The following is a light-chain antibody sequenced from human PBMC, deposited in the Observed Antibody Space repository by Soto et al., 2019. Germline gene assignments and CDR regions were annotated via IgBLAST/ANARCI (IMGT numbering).Light chain of an antibody. CDR1: SSDVGHPYNY. CDR3: QAYDYSLTASV. Sequence: QSALTQPASVSGSPGQSITISCTGTSSDVGHPYNYVSWYQQHPGKAPKLLIFKVSNRPSGISGRFSGSKSGTSASLAITGLQAEDEADYYCQAYDYSLTASVFGGGTKVTVL. CDR2: KVS. V-gene: IGLV2-14*03. J-gene: IGLJ3*02.